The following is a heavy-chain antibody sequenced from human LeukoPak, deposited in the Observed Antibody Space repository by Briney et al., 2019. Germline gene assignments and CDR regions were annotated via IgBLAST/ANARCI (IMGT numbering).Heavy chain of an antibody. V-gene: IGHV3-23*01. Sequence: PGGSLRLSCAASGLTFSSYAMSWVRQAPGKGLEWVSAIGGNGSRTYYADSVKGRFTISRDNSKDTLYLQMNSLRAEDTAVYYCTRDKSAGADTGSSFYYWGQGALITVSS. CDR2: IGGNGSRT. D-gene: IGHD3-10*01. J-gene: IGHJ4*02. CDR1: GLTFSSYA. CDR3: TRDKSAGADTGSSFYY.